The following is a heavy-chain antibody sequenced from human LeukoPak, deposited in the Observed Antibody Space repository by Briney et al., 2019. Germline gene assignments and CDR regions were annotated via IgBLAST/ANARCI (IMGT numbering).Heavy chain of an antibody. J-gene: IGHJ6*03. V-gene: IGHV1-8*01. CDR3: ARGFRGVIITAYYYYYYMDV. Sequence: ASVKVSCKASGYTFTSYDINWVRQATGQGLEWMGWMNPNSGNKGYAQKFQGRVTMTRNTSISTAYTELSSLRSEDTAVCYCARGFRGVIITAYYYYYYMDVWGKGTTVTVSS. D-gene: IGHD3-10*01. CDR1: GYTFTSYD. CDR2: MNPNSGNK.